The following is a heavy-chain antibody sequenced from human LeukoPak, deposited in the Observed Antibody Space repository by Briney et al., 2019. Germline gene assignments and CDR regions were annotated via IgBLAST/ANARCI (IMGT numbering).Heavy chain of an antibody. Sequence: GASVKVSCKASGYTFTGYYMHWVRQAPGQGLEWMGWINPNSGGTNYAQKFQGRVTMTRDTSISTAYMELSRLRSDDTAVYYCARVGVPQWELLYYYYYMDVWGKGTTVTVSS. CDR1: GYTFTGYY. V-gene: IGHV1-2*02. J-gene: IGHJ6*03. CDR2: INPNSGGT. CDR3: ARVGVPQWELLYYYYYMDV. D-gene: IGHD1-26*01.